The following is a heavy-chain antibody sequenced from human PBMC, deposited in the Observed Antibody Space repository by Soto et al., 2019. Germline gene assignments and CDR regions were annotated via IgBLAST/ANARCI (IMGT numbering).Heavy chain of an antibody. V-gene: IGHV3-11*01. CDR3: VRPYYSSSWFPFDR. CDR1: GFDFGDYY. D-gene: IGHD6-13*01. J-gene: IGHJ4*02. CDR2: IDSGDGTT. Sequence: GGSLRLSCTGSGFDFGDYYMSWIRQAPGKGLEWVSYIDSGDGTTYYTDSVKGRFTISRDNAKKTVYLQMSSLRVEDTALYYRVRPYYSSSWFPFDRWGQGTLVPSPQ.